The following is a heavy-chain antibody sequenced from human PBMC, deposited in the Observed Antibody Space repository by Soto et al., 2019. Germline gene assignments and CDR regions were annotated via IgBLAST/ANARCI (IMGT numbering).Heavy chain of an antibody. D-gene: IGHD3-3*01. Sequence: GGSLRLSCAASGFTFSSYAMHRVRQAPGKGLEWVAVISYDGSNKYYADSVKGRFTISRDNSKNTLYLQMNSLRAEDTAVYYCARDRVVRLPVPDYYYYGMDVWGQGTTVTVSS. CDR1: GFTFSSYA. CDR2: ISYDGSNK. CDR3: ARDRVVRLPVPDYYYYGMDV. J-gene: IGHJ6*02. V-gene: IGHV3-30-3*01.